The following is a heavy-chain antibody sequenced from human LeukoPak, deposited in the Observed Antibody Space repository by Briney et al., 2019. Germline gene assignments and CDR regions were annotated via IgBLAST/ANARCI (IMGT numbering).Heavy chain of an antibody. Sequence: GGSLRLSCAASGFTFSSDGMHWVRQAPGKGLGWVAFIRYDGSNKYYADSVKGRFTISRDNSKNTLYLQMNSLRAEDTAVYYCANPIPAIAVAVSTRQWGQGTLVTVSS. CDR3: ANPIPAIAVAVSTRQ. CDR2: IRYDGSNK. V-gene: IGHV3-30*02. J-gene: IGHJ4*02. D-gene: IGHD6-19*01. CDR1: GFTFSSDG.